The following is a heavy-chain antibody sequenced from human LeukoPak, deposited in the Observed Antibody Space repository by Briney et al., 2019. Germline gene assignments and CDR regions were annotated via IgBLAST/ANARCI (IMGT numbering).Heavy chain of an antibody. J-gene: IGHJ4*02. CDR2: IYYSGST. CDR1: GGSISSYY. V-gene: IGHV4-59*01. CDR3: AGGSGWYSYYFDY. Sequence: SETLSLTCTVSGGSISSYYWSWIRQPPGKGLEWIGYIYYSGSTNYNPSLKSRVTISVDTSKNQFSLKLSSVTAADTAVYYCAGGSGWYSYYFDYWGQGTLVTVFS. D-gene: IGHD6-19*01.